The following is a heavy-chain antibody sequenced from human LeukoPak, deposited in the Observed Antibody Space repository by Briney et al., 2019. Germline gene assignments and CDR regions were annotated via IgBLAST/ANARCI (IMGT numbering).Heavy chain of an antibody. CDR1: GGTFSSYA. CDR2: IIPIFGTA. CDR3: AGGLLGCSGGSCYPTDY. Sequence: SVKVSCKASGGTFSSYAISWVRQAPGQGLEWMGGIIPIFGTANYAQKFQGRVTITADESTSTAYMELSSLRAEDTAVYFCAGGLLGCSGGSCYPTDYWGQGTLVTVSS. J-gene: IGHJ4*02. D-gene: IGHD2-15*01. V-gene: IGHV1-69*13.